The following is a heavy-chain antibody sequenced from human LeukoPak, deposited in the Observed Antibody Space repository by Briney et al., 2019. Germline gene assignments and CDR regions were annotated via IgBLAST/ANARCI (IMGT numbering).Heavy chain of an antibody. Sequence: SVKVSCKASGGTFSSYAISWVRQAPGQGLEWMGGIIPIFGTANYAQKFQGRVTITADESMSTAYMELSSLRSEDTAVYYCAREASVTATLDAFDIWGQGTMVTVSS. CDR2: IIPIFGTA. J-gene: IGHJ3*02. V-gene: IGHV1-69*01. CDR3: AREASVTATLDAFDI. CDR1: GGTFSSYA. D-gene: IGHD2-21*02.